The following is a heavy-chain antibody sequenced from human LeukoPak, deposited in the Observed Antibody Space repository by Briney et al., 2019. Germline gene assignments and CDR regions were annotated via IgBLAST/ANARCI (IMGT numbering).Heavy chain of an antibody. CDR2: ISSSGSTL. CDR1: GITLSDYY. J-gene: IGHJ4*02. Sequence: PGGSLRLSCAASGITLSDYYMSWIRQAPGKGLEWISYISSSGSTLYYADSVKGRFTISRDNAMNSLFLQMNSLRAEDTAVYYCARDRYYYDSTNYSGGQGTLVTVSS. D-gene: IGHD3-22*01. CDR3: ARDRYYYDSTNYS. V-gene: IGHV3-11*01.